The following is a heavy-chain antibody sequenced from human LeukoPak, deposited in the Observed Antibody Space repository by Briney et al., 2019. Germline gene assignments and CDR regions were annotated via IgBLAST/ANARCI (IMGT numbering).Heavy chain of an antibody. D-gene: IGHD6-13*01. CDR1: RYTFTGYY. CDR2: INPNSGGT. CDR3: ARKYGSSWPSYYYYGMDV. J-gene: IGHJ6*02. Sequence: ASVKVSCKASRYTFTGYYMHWVRQAPGQGLEWMGWINPNSGGTNYAQKFQGRVTMTRDTSISTAYMELSRLRSDDTAVYYCARKYGSSWPSYYYYGMDVWGQGTTVTVSS. V-gene: IGHV1-2*02.